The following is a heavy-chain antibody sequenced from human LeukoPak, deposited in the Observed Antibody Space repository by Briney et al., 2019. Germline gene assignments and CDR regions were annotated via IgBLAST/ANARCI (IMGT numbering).Heavy chain of an antibody. J-gene: IGHJ4*02. D-gene: IGHD3-22*01. CDR3: AKPALDMIVVVTNDDYFDY. CDR2: FSGSGGST. V-gene: IGHV3-23*01. CDR1: GFTFSSYA. Sequence: GGSLRLSCAASGFTFSSYAMSWVRQAPGKGLECISGFSGSGGSTYYADSVKGRFTISRDNSKNTLYLQMNSLRAEDTAVYYCAKPALDMIVVVTNDDYFDYWGQGTLVTVSS.